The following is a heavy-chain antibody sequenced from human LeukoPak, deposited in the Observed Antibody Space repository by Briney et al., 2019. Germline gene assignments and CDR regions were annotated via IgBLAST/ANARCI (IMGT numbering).Heavy chain of an antibody. J-gene: IGHJ4*02. Sequence: GGSLRLSCAASGFTFSSYSMNWVRQAPGKGLEWVSHISSSGSAIYYAVSVNGRFTISRDNAKNSLYLQMNSLRAEDTAVYYCVRDGGTAAAGTHHFDYWGQGSLVTVSS. CDR1: GFTFSSYS. CDR2: ISSSGSAI. V-gene: IGHV3-48*01. D-gene: IGHD6-13*01. CDR3: VRDGGTAAAGTHHFDY.